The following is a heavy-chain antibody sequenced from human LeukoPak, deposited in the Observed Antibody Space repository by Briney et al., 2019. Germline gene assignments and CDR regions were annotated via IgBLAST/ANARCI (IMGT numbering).Heavy chain of an antibody. CDR2: INPSGGNT. J-gene: IGHJ6*03. CDR3: AREPDPTFITIFGVVMDRYYYYMDV. V-gene: IGHV1-46*01. Sequence: ASVKASCKASGYTFTRYYMHWVRRAPGQGLEWMGIINPSGGNTNYAQKFQGRVTMTRDMSTSTVYMELSSLRSEDTAVYYCAREPDPTFITIFGVVMDRYYYYMDVWGKGTTVTVSS. D-gene: IGHD3-3*01. CDR1: GYTFTRYY.